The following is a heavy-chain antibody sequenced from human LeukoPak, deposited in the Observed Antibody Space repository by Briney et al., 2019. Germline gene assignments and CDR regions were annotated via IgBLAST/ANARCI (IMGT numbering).Heavy chain of an antibody. CDR3: SKAGDTNYYRHGDY. J-gene: IGHJ4*02. D-gene: IGHD4-11*01. Sequence: PGGSLRLSCAASGFSFSIHDMTWVRQAPGKGLEWVSTISNSDNSTYYADSVKGRFTISRDNAKNTVYLQMNNLRGEDTALYYCSKAGDTNYYRHGDYWGQGTLVTVSS. CDR2: ISNSDNST. CDR1: GFSFSIHD. V-gene: IGHV3-23*01.